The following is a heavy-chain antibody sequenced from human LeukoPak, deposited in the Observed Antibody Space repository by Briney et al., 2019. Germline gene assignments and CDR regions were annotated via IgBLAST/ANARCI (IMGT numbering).Heavy chain of an antibody. CDR3: AKDHRWGFDY. D-gene: IGHD7-27*01. V-gene: IGHV3-30*02. J-gene: IGHJ4*02. CDR1: GFTFSSYG. Sequence: GGALRLSCAASGFTFSSYGMHWVRQAPGKRLGWGAFIRDDGRNKYYADSVKGRLTISRENSENTLYLQMNSLSAEDTAVYSCAKDHRWGFDYWGRGTLVTVSS. CDR2: IRDDGRNK.